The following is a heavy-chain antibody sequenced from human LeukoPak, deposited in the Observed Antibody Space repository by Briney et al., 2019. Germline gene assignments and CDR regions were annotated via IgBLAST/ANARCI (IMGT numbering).Heavy chain of an antibody. CDR1: GFTFGTYA. J-gene: IGHJ1*01. Sequence: PGGSLRLSCAASGFTFGTYAMSWVRQAPGKGLEWVSGTSDGGGSIHYADSVRGRFTISRDNSKNTLYLQMNSLRAEDTAVYYCAKAGCGDGSCYYAEYFQHWGQGTLVTVSS. V-gene: IGHV3-23*01. D-gene: IGHD2-15*01. CDR2: TSDGGGSI. CDR3: AKAGCGDGSCYYAEYFQH.